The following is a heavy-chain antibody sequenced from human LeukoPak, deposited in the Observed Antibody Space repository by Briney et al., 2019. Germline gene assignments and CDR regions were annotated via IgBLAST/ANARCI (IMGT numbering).Heavy chain of an antibody. CDR2: INPNSGGT. V-gene: IGHV1-2*02. CDR3: ARDESPQRTMIRGVEIN. CDR1: GDSFTGYY. Sequence: ASVKVSCKASGDSFTGYYMQWVRQAPGEGLEWMGWINPNSGGTNYAQKFQGRVTMTRDTSISTAYMEVRRVRSDDTAVYYCARDESPQRTMIRGVEINWGQGTLVTVSS. D-gene: IGHD3-10*01. J-gene: IGHJ4*02.